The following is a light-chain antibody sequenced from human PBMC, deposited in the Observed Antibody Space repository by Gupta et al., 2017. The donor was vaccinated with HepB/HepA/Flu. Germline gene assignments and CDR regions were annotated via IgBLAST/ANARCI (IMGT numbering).Light chain of an antibody. Sequence: SYELTQPPSVSVSPGQTASITCSGDNLGDKYVCWYHQKPGQSPVLVIYRDNKRPSGIPERFSASNSANTVTLNSSGTQAMEESYYYCQKWDSSSVVFGGGTELTVL. CDR1: NLGDKY. V-gene: IGLV3-1*01. J-gene: IGLJ2*01. CDR3: QKWDSSSVV. CDR2: RDN.